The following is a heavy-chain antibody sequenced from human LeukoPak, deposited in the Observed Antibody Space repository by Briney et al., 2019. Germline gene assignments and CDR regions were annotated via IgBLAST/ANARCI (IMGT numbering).Heavy chain of an antibody. CDR1: RFTFSGYW. CDR3: ARSQYCSSTSCYNDY. D-gene: IGHD2-2*02. Sequence: GGSLRLSCAASRFTFSGYWMSWVRQAPGRGLEWVSAISGSGGSTYYADSVKGRFTISRDNAKNSLYLQMNSLRAEDTAVYYCARSQYCSSTSCYNDYWGQGTLVTVSS. CDR2: ISGSGGST. V-gene: IGHV3-23*01. J-gene: IGHJ4*02.